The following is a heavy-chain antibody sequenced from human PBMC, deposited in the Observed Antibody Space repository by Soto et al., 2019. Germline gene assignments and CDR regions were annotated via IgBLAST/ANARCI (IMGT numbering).Heavy chain of an antibody. Sequence: GGSLRLSCAASGFTFSSYWMSWVRQAPGKGLEWVANIKQDGSGKYYVDSVKGRFTISRDNAKNSMYLQMNSLRAEDTSVYYCARERLGVFIGYYYYYGMDVWGQGTTVTVSS. J-gene: IGHJ6*02. D-gene: IGHD3-16*01. CDR1: GFTFSSYW. CDR3: ARERLGVFIGYYYYYGMDV. CDR2: IKQDGSGK. V-gene: IGHV3-7*05.